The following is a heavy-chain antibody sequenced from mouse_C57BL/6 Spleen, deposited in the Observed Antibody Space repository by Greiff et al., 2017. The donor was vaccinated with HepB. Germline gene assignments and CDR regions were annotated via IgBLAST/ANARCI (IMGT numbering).Heavy chain of an antibody. D-gene: IGHD4-1*02. J-gene: IGHJ4*01. CDR2: IRLKSDNYAT. Sequence: EVKVVESGGGLVQPGGSMKLSCVASGFTFSNYWMNWVRQSPEKGLEWVAQIRLKSDNYATHYAESVKGRFTISRDDSKSSVYLQMNNLRAEDTGIYYCTPQLGRDYAMDYWGQGTSVTVAS. CDR1: GFTFSNYW. V-gene: IGHV6-3*01. CDR3: TPQLGRDYAMDY.